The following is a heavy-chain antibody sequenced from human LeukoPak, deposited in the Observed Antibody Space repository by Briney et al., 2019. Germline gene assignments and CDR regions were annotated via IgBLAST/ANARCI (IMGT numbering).Heavy chain of an antibody. J-gene: IGHJ4*02. CDR1: GYSFTSYW. CDR3: ARRRRAYSSSSPYYFDY. CDR2: IYPSDSDT. D-gene: IGHD6-6*01. Sequence: GESLKISCKGSGYSFTSYWIGWVRQMPGKGLEWMGIIYPSDSDTRYSPSFQGQVTISADKSISTAYLQWSSLKASDTAMYYCARRRRAYSSSSPYYFDYWGQGTLVTVSS. V-gene: IGHV5-51*01.